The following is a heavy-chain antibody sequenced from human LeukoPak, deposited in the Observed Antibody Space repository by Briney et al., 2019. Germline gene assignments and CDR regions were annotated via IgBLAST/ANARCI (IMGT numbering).Heavy chain of an antibody. D-gene: IGHD3-10*02. V-gene: IGHV3-21*01. CDR1: GFTFSSYS. J-gene: IGHJ6*04. CDR2: ISSSSSYI. Sequence: PGGSLRLSCAASGFTFSSYSMNWVRQAPGKGLEWVSSISSSSSYIYYADFVKGRFTISRDNAKNSLYLQMNSLRAEDTAVYYCAELGITMIGGVWGKGTTVTISS. CDR3: AELGITMIGGV.